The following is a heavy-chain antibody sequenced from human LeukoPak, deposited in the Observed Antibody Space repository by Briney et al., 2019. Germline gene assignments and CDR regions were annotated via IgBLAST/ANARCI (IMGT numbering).Heavy chain of an antibody. CDR1: GGSISSSSYY. D-gene: IGHD3-22*01. Sequence: PSETLSLTCTVSGGSISSSSYYLCWIRQPPGKGLEWIGSIYYSGSTYYNPSLKSRVTISVDTSKNQFSLKLSSVTAADTAVYCCATSRGYYDSSGYYVHTFDYWGHGTLVTVSS. J-gene: IGHJ4*01. V-gene: IGHV4-39*01. CDR3: ATSRGYYDSSGYYVHTFDY. CDR2: IYYSGST.